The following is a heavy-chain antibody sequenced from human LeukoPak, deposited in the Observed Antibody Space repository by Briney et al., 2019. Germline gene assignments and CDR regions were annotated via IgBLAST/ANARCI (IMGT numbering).Heavy chain of an antibody. J-gene: IGHJ4*02. CDR3: ARDTVGTAGVEY. CDR2: IYSSGST. CDR1: GFTVSSNY. V-gene: IGHV3-53*01. Sequence: GGSLRLSCVASGFTVSSNYMAWVRQAPGKGLEWVSVIYSSGSTYYADSVKGRFTISRDSSKNTLYLQMNSLRVEDTAVYHCARDTVGTAGVEYWGQGTLVTVSS. D-gene: IGHD4-23*01.